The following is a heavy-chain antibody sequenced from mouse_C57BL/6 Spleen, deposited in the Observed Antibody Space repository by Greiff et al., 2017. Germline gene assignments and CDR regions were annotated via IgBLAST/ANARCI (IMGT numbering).Heavy chain of an antibody. CDR2: ISSGGDYS. V-gene: IGHV5-9-1*02. J-gene: IGHJ1*03. CDR1: GFTFSSYA. Sequence: EVKLVESGEGLVKPGGSLKLSCAASGFTFSSYAMSWVRQTPEKRLEWVAYISSGGDYSYYADTVKGRFTISRDNARNTLYLQMSSLKSEDTAMYYCTRERRGYFDVWGTGTTVTVSS. CDR3: TRERRGYFDV.